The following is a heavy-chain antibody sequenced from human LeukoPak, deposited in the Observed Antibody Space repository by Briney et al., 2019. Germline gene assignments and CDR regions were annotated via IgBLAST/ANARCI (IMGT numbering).Heavy chain of an antibody. D-gene: IGHD3-3*01. CDR1: LYTLSKSV. CDR2: INTKNGNT. J-gene: IGHJ4*02. Sequence: GASLKVSSKPSLYTLSKSVISWVRQAPEQGLGWMGWINTKNGNTKCAQRLQDRGSINIDTSASTAYMELRRLRSEDTDMYYCAGDLYFWSGYLDYWGQGTLVTVSS. V-gene: IGHV1-18*01. CDR3: AGDLYFWSGYLDY.